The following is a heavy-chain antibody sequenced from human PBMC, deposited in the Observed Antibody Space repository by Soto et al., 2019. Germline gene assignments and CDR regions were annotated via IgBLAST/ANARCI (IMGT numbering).Heavy chain of an antibody. D-gene: IGHD3-9*01. Sequence: SETLSLTCAFSSGSIDNVYWWIWVRQSPGKGLEWIGETSHDGVTNYNPSFQGLVTISVDKSISTAYLQWNSLQASDTATYYCTKGAERTVQRFLDWVCGHWGQGAPVTVSS. CDR2: TSHDGVT. V-gene: IGHV4-4*02. CDR3: TKGAERTVQRFLDWVCGH. CDR1: SGSIDNVYW. J-gene: IGHJ4*02.